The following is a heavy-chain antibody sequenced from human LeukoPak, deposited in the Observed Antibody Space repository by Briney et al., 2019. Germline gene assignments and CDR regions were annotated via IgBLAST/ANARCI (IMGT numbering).Heavy chain of an antibody. CDR3: ARKAAAGRSAFDY. CDR2: IKQDGSEK. CDR1: GFTFSSYW. J-gene: IGHJ4*02. Sequence: GGSLRLSCAASGFTFSSYWMSWVRQAPGKGLEWGANIKQDGSEKYYVDSVKGRFTISRDNAKNSLYLQMNSLRAEDTAVYYCARKAAAGRSAFDYWGQGTLVTVSS. D-gene: IGHD6-13*01. V-gene: IGHV3-7*05.